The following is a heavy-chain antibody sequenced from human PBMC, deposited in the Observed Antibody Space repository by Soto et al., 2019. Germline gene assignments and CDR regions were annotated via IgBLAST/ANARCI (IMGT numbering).Heavy chain of an antibody. Sequence: GGSLRLSCAASGFIVSSNYMTWVRRAPGKGLEWVSLLYSGGATHYAASVKGRFTISSHSSQNTLFLQMNSLRTEDTATYYCLRGRYGSQIHWGQGTKVTASS. J-gene: IGHJ4*02. CDR1: GFIVSSNY. CDR3: LRGRYGSQIH. CDR2: LYSGGAT. D-gene: IGHD3-10*01. V-gene: IGHV3-53*04.